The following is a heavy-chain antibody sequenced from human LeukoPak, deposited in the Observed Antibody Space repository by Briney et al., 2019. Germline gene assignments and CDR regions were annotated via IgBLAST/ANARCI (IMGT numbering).Heavy chain of an antibody. J-gene: IGHJ4*02. V-gene: IGHV1-18*04. D-gene: IGHD6-13*01. CDR1: GFTFTSYG. Sequence: GASVKFSCKTSGFTFTSYGIIWVRQAPGHALQWVGWISGDNGNTNYAQKFRGRLTMTTDTSTTTAYMELRSLRSDHTAVYYCAKDRSSLAREDWGQGTLVTVSS. CDR2: ISGDNGNT. CDR3: AKDRSSLARED.